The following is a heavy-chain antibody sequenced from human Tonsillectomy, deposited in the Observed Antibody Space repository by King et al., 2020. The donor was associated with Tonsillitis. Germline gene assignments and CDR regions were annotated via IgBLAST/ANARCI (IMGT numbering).Heavy chain of an antibody. V-gene: IGHV4-39*01. CDR1: GGSISSSSYY. Sequence: QLQESGPGLVKPSETLSLTCTVSGGSISSSSYYWGWIRQPPGKGLEWIGSIYYSGSTYYNPSLKSRVTISVDTSKNQFSLKLSSVTAADTAVYYCARQLWATWLVNMTPGCMDVWGQGTTVTVSS. CDR2: IYYSGST. D-gene: IGHD6-19*01. CDR3: ARQLWATWLVNMTPGCMDV. J-gene: IGHJ6*02.